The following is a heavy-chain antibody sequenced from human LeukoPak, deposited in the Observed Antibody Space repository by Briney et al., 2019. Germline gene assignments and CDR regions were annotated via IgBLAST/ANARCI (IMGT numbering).Heavy chain of an antibody. CDR2: IDPSDSYT. CDR1: GYTFGSYW. J-gene: IGHJ4*02. Sequence: GESLKISCQGTGYTFGSYWISWVRQMPGKGLEWMGRIDPSDSYTNYSPSFQGHVTISADKSFSTAYLQWTSLKASDTAMYYCARHAKAYGSSCDYWGQGTLVSVSS. V-gene: IGHV5-10-1*01. CDR3: ARHAKAYGSSCDY. D-gene: IGHD6-13*01.